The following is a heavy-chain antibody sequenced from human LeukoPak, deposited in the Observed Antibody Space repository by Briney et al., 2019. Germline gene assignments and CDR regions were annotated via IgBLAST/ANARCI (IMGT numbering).Heavy chain of an antibody. J-gene: IGHJ4*02. D-gene: IGHD3-22*01. CDR3: AKGIHNTGYYPFDY. Sequence: PGGSLRLSCAASGFTFRNYAMSWVRQAPGRGLEWVSAISESGDNTYYADSVKGRFTISRDNSKSTLYLQLNSLRAEDTAIYYCAKGIHNTGYYPFDYWAREPWSPSPQ. CDR2: ISESGDNT. CDR1: GFTFRNYA. V-gene: IGHV3-23*01.